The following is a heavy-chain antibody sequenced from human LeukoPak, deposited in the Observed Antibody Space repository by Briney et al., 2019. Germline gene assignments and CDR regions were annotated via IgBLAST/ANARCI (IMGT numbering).Heavy chain of an antibody. D-gene: IGHD1-26*01. CDR3: ARSSISSYYED. J-gene: IGHJ4*02. CDR1: GSTVSSNY. V-gene: IGHV3-66*01. Sequence: GASLRLSCAGSGSTVSSNYMSCVRQAPGRGLEWVSILYSGGSIFYADSVKGRCTISRDISKNMLHLQMNSLRADDTAVYYCARSSISSYYEDWGQGTLVTVSS. CDR2: LYSGGSI.